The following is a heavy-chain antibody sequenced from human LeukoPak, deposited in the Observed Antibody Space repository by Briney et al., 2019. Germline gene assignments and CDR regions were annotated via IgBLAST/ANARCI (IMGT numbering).Heavy chain of an antibody. Sequence: PSETLSLTCTVSGGSISSGYYWGWIRQPPGKGLEWIGSIYHSGSTYYNPSLKSRVTISVDTSKNQFSLKLSSVTAADTAVYYCARETGIAATPGEFDYWGQGTLVTVSS. CDR1: GGSISSGYY. CDR3: ARETGIAATPGEFDY. D-gene: IGHD6-25*01. V-gene: IGHV4-38-2*02. CDR2: IYHSGST. J-gene: IGHJ4*02.